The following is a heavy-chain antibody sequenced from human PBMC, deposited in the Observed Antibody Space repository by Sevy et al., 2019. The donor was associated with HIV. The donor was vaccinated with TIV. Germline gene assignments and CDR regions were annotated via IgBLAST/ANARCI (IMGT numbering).Heavy chain of an antibody. D-gene: IGHD3-3*01. Sequence: SETLSLTCTVSGGSISSGAYYWNWIRQHPGKGLEWIAYIYYSGSTSYNPSLESRVTILRDTPKNQFSLKLSSVTAADTAVYYWARAQTIRGVLDGLDVWGQGTTVTVSS. CDR2: IYYSGST. V-gene: IGHV4-31*03. J-gene: IGHJ6*02. CDR1: GGSISSGAYY. CDR3: ARAQTIRGVLDGLDV.